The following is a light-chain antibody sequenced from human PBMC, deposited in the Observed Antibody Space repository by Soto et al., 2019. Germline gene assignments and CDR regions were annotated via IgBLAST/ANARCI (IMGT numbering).Light chain of an antibody. CDR2: GAS. J-gene: IGKJ1*01. CDR3: QQYGSSPKT. CDR1: QSVSSSY. Sequence: EIVLTHPPRSLSLPPLERATLSCRASQSVSSSYLAWYQQKPGQAPRLLIYGASSRATGIPDRFSGSGSGTDFTLTISRLEPEDFAVYYCQQYGSSPKTFGQGTKVDIK. V-gene: IGKV3-20*01.